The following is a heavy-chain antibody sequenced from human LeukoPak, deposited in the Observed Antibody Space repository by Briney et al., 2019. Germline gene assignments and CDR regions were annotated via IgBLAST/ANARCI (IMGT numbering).Heavy chain of an antibody. J-gene: IGHJ6*02. CDR2: ISYDGSSK. D-gene: IGHD4-11*01. CDR3: AKGYSNFYYYGMDV. CDR1: GFTFSSYG. V-gene: IGHV3-30*18. Sequence: PGRSLRLSCVASGFTFSSYGMHWVRQAPGKGLEWVAVISYDGSSKYYADSVKGRFTISRDNSKNTLYLQMNSMRAEDTAVYYCAKGYSNFYYYGMDVWGQGTTVTVSS.